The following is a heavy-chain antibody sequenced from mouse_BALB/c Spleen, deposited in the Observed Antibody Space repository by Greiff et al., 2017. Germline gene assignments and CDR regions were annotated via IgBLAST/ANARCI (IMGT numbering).Heavy chain of an antibody. J-gene: IGHJ3*01. D-gene: IGHD1-1*01. CDR3: ARGVYGSSPAWFAY. V-gene: IGHV2-9*02. Sequence: VKLQESGPGLVAPSQSLSITCTVSGFSLTSYGVHWVRQPPGKGLEWLGVIWAGGSTNYNSALMSRLSISKDNSKSQVFLKMNSLQTDDTAMYYCARGVYGSSPAWFAYWGQGTLVTVSA. CDR1: GFSLTSYG. CDR2: IWAGGST.